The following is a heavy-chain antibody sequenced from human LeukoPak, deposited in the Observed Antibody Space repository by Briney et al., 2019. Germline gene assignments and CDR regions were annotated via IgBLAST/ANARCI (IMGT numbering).Heavy chain of an antibody. Sequence: GGSLRLSCSASGFTFSAFSMHWLRQAPGKGPEYVSAIGGNGDTTYYADSVRGRFTTSRDNPKNILYLQTSSLRDGDTAVYYCAQAGGYCTTCLDFWGQGTLVTVSS. J-gene: IGHJ4*02. D-gene: IGHD2-8*01. CDR1: GFTFSAFS. CDR2: IGGNGDTT. CDR3: AQAGGYCTTCLDF. V-gene: IGHV3-64D*06.